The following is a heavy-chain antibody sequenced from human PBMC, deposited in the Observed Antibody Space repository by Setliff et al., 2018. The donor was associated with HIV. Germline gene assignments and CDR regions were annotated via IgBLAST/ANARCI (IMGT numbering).Heavy chain of an antibody. D-gene: IGHD2-21*02. Sequence: SVKVSCKASGDTVSSYAISWVRQAPGQGLEWMGGIIPIFGTPIYAQRFQGRVTITADKSTSTAYMELSSLRSEDTAMYYCATSDYGGDSGHFQHWGQGTLVTVSS. CDR1: GDTVSSYA. CDR2: IIPIFGTP. V-gene: IGHV1-69*06. J-gene: IGHJ1*01. CDR3: ATSDYGGDSGHFQH.